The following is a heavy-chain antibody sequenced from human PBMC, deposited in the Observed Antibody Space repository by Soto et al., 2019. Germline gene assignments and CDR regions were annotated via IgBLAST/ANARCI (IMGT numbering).Heavy chain of an antibody. CDR2: MNPNSGNT. Sequence: RASVKVSCKASGYTFTSYDINWVRQATGQGLEWMGWMNPNSGNTGYAQKFQGRVTMTRNTSISTAYMELSSLRSEDTAVYYCARRRNYDFWSGYYTWFDPWGQGTLVTVSS. V-gene: IGHV1-8*01. CDR1: GYTFTSYD. J-gene: IGHJ5*02. D-gene: IGHD3-3*01. CDR3: ARRRNYDFWSGYYTWFDP.